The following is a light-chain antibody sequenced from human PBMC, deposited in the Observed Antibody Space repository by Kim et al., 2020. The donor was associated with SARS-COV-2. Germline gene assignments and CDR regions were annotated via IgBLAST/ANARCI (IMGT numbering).Light chain of an antibody. CDR1: RLRKYY. V-gene: IGLV3-19*01. CDR2: GKD. J-gene: IGLJ2*01. Sequence: SSELTQDPAVSVAWGQTVRITCQGDRLRKYYAAWYQHKARQAPVLVFYGKDKRPSGVPDRFSGSTSGNTAPLTITGAKAADEADYYCESRDSGGTVVFGGGTKVTVL. CDR3: ESRDSGGTVV.